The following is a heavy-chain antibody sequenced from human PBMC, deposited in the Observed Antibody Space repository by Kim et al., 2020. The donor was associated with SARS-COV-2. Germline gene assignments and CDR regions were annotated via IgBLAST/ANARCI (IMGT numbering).Heavy chain of an antibody. CDR3: ARSGWVGKGIDYYYYGMDV. CDR1: GGTFSSYA. CDR2: IIPIFGTA. J-gene: IGHJ6*02. Sequence: SSVKVSCKASGGTFSSYAISWVRQAPGQGLEWMGGIIPIFGTANYAQKFQGRVTITADESTSTAYMELSSLRSEDTAVYYCARSGWVGKGIDYYYYGMDVWGQGTTFTVSS. V-gene: IGHV1-69*01. D-gene: IGHD6-19*01.